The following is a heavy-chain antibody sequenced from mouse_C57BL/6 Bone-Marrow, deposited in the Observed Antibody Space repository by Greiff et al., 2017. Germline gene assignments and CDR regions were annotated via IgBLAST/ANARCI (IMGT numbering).Heavy chain of an antibody. CDR3: ARVYYDYEFYAMDY. J-gene: IGHJ4*01. CDR1: GFTFSSYA. D-gene: IGHD2-4*01. CDR2: ISDGGSYT. Sequence: EVKVVESGGGLVKPGGSLKLSCAASGFTFSSYAMSWVRQTPEKRLEWVATISDGGSYTYYPDNVKGRFTISRDNAKNNLYLQLSHLKSEDTAMYYCARVYYDYEFYAMDYWGQGTSVTVSS. V-gene: IGHV5-4*03.